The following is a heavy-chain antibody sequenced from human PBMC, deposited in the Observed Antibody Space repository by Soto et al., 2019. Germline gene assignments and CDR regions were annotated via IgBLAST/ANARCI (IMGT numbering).Heavy chain of an antibody. CDR1: GLTFSSYA. CDR3: ARAPAPLYSSSWYYFDY. J-gene: IGHJ4*02. Sequence: SLRLSCAASGLTFSSYAMSWVRQAPGKGLEWVSAISGSGGSTYYADSVKGRFTISRDNSKNTLYLQMNSLRAEDTAVYYCARAPAPLYSSSWYYFDYWGQGTLVTVSS. D-gene: IGHD6-13*01. CDR2: ISGSGGST. V-gene: IGHV3-23*01.